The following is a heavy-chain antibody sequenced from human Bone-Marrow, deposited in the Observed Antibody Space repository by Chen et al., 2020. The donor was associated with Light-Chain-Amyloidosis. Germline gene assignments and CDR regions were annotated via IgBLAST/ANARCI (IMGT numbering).Heavy chain of an antibody. V-gene: IGHV3-21*01. CDR1: GFTFSSYG. D-gene: IGHD6-19*01. CDR3: ARRGAVAGIIDY. J-gene: IGHJ4*02. CDR2: ISSSSSYI. Sequence: EVQLVESGGGLVKPGGSLRLSCAASGFTFSSYGMNWVRQAPGKGLEWVSSISSSSSYIYYADSVKGRFTISRDNAKNSLYLQMNSLRAEDTAVYYCARRGAVAGIIDYWGQGTLVTVSS.